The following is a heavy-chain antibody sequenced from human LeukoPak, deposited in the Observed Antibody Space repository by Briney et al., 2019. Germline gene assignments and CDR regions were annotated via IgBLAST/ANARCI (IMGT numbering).Heavy chain of an antibody. CDR1: GFTFRSYA. CDR2: ISSSGSTI. J-gene: IGHJ4*02. CDR3: ARRGSGYVRPFDY. Sequence: GGSLRLSCAASGFTFRSYAIYWVRQAPGKGLEWVSYISSSGSTIYYADSVKGRFTISRDNAKNSLYLQMNSLRAEDTAVYYCARRGSGYVRPFDYWGQGTLVTVSS. V-gene: IGHV3-48*04. D-gene: IGHD5-12*01.